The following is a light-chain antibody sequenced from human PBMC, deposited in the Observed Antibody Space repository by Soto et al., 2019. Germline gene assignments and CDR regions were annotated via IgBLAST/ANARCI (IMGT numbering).Light chain of an antibody. CDR2: DVS. CDR3: SSYTSSAWV. J-gene: IGLJ1*01. V-gene: IGLV2-14*01. CDR1: SSDVVGYNY. Sequence: QSVLTQPASVSGSPGQSITISCTGTSSDVVGYNYVSWYQQHPGKAPKLMIYDVSNRPSGVSNRFSGSKSGNTASLTISGLQAEDEADYYCSSYTSSAWVFGTGTKVTVL.